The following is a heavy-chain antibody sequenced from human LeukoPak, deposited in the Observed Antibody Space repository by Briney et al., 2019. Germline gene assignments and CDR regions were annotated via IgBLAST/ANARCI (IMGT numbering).Heavy chain of an antibody. D-gene: IGHD1-26*01. Sequence: SETLSLTCTVSGASINSYYWSWIRQPPGKGPEWIVSIYYSGSTYYNPSLKSRVTISVDTSKNQFSLKLSSVTAADTAVYYCAKRKNPKMGGKDYLDLWGPGTLVT. CDR3: AKRKNPKMGGKDYLDL. CDR2: IYYSGST. V-gene: IGHV4-59*04. J-gene: IGHJ4*02. CDR1: GASINSYY.